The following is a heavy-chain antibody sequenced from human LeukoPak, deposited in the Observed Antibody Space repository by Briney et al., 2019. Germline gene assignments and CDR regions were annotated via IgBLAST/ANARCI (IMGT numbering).Heavy chain of an antibody. D-gene: IGHD2-15*01. V-gene: IGHV1-2*02. CDR3: ARDGGYCSGGSCHPQDY. Sequence: ASVKVSCKASGYTFTGYYMHWVRQAPGQGLEWMGWINPNSGGTNYAQKFQGRVTMTRDTSISTAYMELSRLRSDDTAAYYCARDGGYCSGGSCHPQDYWGQGTLVTVSS. J-gene: IGHJ4*02. CDR2: INPNSGGT. CDR1: GYTFTGYY.